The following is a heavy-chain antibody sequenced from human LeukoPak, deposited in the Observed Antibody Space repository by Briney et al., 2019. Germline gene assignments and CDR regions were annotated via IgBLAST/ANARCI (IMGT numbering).Heavy chain of an antibody. CDR3: AKAPPGSCTGARCYSLDA. Sequence: PGGSLRLSCVASGFTFRTYAMSWVRQTPWMGLEWVSAISGSDPGTYHADSVKGRFTISRDNSKNTLYLQMNNLRAEDTAIYFCAKAPPGSCTGARCYSLDAWGKGTTVSVSS. CDR2: ISGSDPGT. D-gene: IGHD2-8*02. CDR1: GFTFRTYA. J-gene: IGHJ6*03. V-gene: IGHV3-23*01.